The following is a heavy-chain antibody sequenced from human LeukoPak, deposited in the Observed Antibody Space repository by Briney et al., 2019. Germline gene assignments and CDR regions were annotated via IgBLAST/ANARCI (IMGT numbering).Heavy chain of an antibody. V-gene: IGHV1-3*03. CDR3: ARAGGAYCSSTSCPLYY. J-gene: IGHJ4*02. CDR2: INAGNGNT. D-gene: IGHD2-2*01. CDR1: GYTFTSYA. Sequence: ASVKVSCKASGYTFTSYAMHWARQAPGQRLEWMGWINAGNGNTKYSQEFQGRVTITRDTSASTAYMELSSLRSEDMAVYYCARAGGAYCSSTSCPLYYWGQGTLVTVSS.